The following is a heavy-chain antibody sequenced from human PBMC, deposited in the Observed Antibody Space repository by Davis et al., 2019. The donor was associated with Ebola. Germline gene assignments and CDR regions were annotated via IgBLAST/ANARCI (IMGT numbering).Heavy chain of an antibody. V-gene: IGHV5-51*01. CDR2: INPADSDT. CDR3: ARTFVLEYFPFYYYIDV. J-gene: IGHJ6*03. CDR1: AYSFTDYW. D-gene: IGHD3-3*01. Sequence: PGGSLRLSCKGSAYSFTDYWIGWVRQKPGKGLEWMGIINPADSDTRYSPSFRGQVTISVDKSINTAYLQWRGLKASDTAMYYCARTFVLEYFPFYYYIDVWGKGTAVTVSS.